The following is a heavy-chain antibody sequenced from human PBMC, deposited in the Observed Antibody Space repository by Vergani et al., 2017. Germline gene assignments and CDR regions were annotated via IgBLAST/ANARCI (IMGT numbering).Heavy chain of an antibody. CDR2: IHLADSDT. CDR3: ARLYVRDSSGSKYFYY. Sequence: EVQLVQSGAEVKKPGESLKISCQISGYSFTNYWIGWVRQMPGKGLEWMGIIHLADSDTRYSPSFQGQVTIAVDKSISTAYLQRSSLRASDSAMYYCARLYVRDSSGSKYFYYWGQGTLVTVSS. D-gene: IGHD3-22*01. CDR1: GYSFTNYW. V-gene: IGHV5-51*01. J-gene: IGHJ4*02.